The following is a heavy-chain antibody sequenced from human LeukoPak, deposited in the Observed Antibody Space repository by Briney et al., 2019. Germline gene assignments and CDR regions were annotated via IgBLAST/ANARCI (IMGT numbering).Heavy chain of an antibody. J-gene: IGHJ5*02. Sequence: SETLSLTCAVYGGSFSGYYWSWIRQPPGKGLEWIGEINHSGSTNYNPSLKSRVTISVDTSKNQFSLKLNSVTAADTAVYYCARLLHYDYVWGSYRSNNWFDPWGQGTLVTVSS. CDR1: GGSFSGYY. D-gene: IGHD3-16*02. V-gene: IGHV4-34*01. CDR3: ARLLHYDYVWGSYRSNNWFDP. CDR2: INHSGST.